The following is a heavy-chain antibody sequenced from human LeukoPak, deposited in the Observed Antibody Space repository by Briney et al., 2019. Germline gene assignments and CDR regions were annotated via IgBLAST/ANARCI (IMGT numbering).Heavy chain of an antibody. D-gene: IGHD2-2*01. CDR3: VRGIGYCSTTITCRDY. V-gene: IGHV3-74*01. J-gene: IGHJ4*02. Sequence: GGSLRLSCAASGFTFGSYWMHWVRQAPGKGLMWVSRINSNGITTDYADSVKGRFTISRDNAKNTLHLQMNSLRDEDSAVYFCVRGIGYCSTTITCRDYWGQGTLVTVSS. CDR2: INSNGITT. CDR1: GFTFGSYW.